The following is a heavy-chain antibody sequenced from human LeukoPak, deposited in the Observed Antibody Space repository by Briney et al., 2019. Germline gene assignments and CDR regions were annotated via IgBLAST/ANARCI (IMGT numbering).Heavy chain of an antibody. D-gene: IGHD2-2*01. V-gene: IGHV4-34*01. Sequence: SETLSLTCAVYGGSFSGYYWSWIRQPPGKGLEWIGEINHSGSTNYNPSLKSRVTISVDTSKNQFSLKLSSVTAADTAVYYCARGGDIVVVPAALAIDYWGQGTLVTVSS. CDR3: ARGGDIVVVPAALAIDY. CDR2: INHSGST. CDR1: GGSFSGYY. J-gene: IGHJ4*02.